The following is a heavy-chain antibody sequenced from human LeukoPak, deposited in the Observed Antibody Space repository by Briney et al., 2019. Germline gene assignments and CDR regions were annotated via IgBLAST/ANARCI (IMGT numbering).Heavy chain of an antibody. J-gene: IGHJ4*02. D-gene: IGHD3-10*01. CDR2: IKQDGSEK. Sequence: PGGSLRLSCAASGFTFSSYWMSWVRQAPGKGLEWVANIKQDGSEKFYVDSVKGRFTISRDNAKNSLYLQMNSLRAEDTAVYYCAKDRITMVRGVILPATYFDYWGQGTLVTVSS. CDR3: AKDRITMVRGVILPATYFDY. CDR1: GFTFSSYW. V-gene: IGHV3-7*01.